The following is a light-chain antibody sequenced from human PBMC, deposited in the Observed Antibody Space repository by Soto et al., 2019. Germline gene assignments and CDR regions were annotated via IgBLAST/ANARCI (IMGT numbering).Light chain of an antibody. CDR2: GAS. J-gene: IGKJ1*01. Sequence: EIVLTQSPGTLSLSPGERATLPCRASQSVSSNYLAWYQQKPGQAPRLLIYGASRRTTGIPDRFSGSGSGTDFTLTISRLEPEDFAVYYCHQYGSSSQTFGPGTKVDIK. V-gene: IGKV3-20*01. CDR1: QSVSSNY. CDR3: HQYGSSSQT.